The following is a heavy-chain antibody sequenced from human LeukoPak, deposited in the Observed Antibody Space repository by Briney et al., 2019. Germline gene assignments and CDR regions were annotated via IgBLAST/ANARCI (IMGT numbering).Heavy chain of an antibody. V-gene: IGHV4-59*06. J-gene: IGHJ4*02. CDR1: GGSISSYY. CDR3: ASTRGYYDSSGYYQYYFDY. D-gene: IGHD3-22*01. CDR2: IYYSGST. Sequence: PSETLSLTCTVSGGSISSYYWSWIRQHPGKGLEWIGYIYYSGSTYYNPSLKSRVTISVDTSKNQFSLKLSSVTAADTAMYYCASTRGYYDSSGYYQYYFDYWGQGTLVTVSS.